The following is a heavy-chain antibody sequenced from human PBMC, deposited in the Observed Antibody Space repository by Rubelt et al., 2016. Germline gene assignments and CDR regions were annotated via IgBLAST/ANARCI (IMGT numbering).Heavy chain of an antibody. Sequence: YGGSTNYNPSLKSRVTISVDTSKNQFSLKLSSVTAADTAVYYCARVGGEGAPYSSSPEGVLAVDYWGQGTLVTVSS. D-gene: IGHD6-6*01. CDR2: YGGST. J-gene: IGHJ4*02. V-gene: IGHV4-59*01. CDR3: ARVGGEGAPYSSSPEGVLAVDY.